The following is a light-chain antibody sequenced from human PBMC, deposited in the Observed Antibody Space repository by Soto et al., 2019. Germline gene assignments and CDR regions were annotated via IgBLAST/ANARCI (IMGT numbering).Light chain of an antibody. CDR3: SSYTSSSTRV. Sequence: QSAVTQPASVSGSPGRSITISCTGTNSDVGTYDYVSWYQQHPDKAPKLMIYEVSNRPSGVSNRFSGSKSVNTATLTISGLQTEDEADYYCSSYTSSSTRVFGTGTKVTVL. CDR1: NSDVGTYDY. CDR2: EVS. J-gene: IGLJ1*01. V-gene: IGLV2-14*03.